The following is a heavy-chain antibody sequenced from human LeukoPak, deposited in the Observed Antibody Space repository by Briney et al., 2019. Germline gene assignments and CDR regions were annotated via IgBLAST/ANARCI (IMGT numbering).Heavy chain of an antibody. D-gene: IGHD2/OR15-2a*01. CDR3: AKGSFYCTSSTCPQYYYYMDV. CDR2: VRYDGGEK. CDR1: GFTFTRYG. V-gene: IGHV3-30*02. J-gene: IGHJ6*03. Sequence: QAGGSLRLSCAASGFTFTRYGMHWVRQAPGKGLEWVAFVRYDGGEKYYADSVKGRFAISRDDSRNTVFLQMNSLTAEDTAVYYCAKGSFYCTSSTCPQYYYYMDVWGKGTTVIVSS.